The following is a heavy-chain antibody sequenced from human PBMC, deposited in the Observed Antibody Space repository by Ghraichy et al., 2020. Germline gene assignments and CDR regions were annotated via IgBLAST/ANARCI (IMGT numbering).Heavy chain of an antibody. V-gene: IGHV4-34*01. CDR1: GGSFSGYY. Sequence: SETLSLTCDVYGGSFSGYYWSWIRQPPGKGLEWIGEINHSGSTNYNPSLKSRVTISVDTSKNQFSLKLSSVTAADTAVYYCARGGGIFGVVIIEGWFDPWGQGTLVTVSS. D-gene: IGHD3-3*01. CDR3: ARGGGIFGVVIIEGWFDP. CDR2: INHSGST. J-gene: IGHJ5*02.